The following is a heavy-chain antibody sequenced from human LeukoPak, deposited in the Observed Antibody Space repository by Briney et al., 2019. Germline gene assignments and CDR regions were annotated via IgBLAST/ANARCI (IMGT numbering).Heavy chain of an antibody. V-gene: IGHV1-2*04. CDR3: ARDRHFGSTSCYAP. Sequence: ASVKVSCKTSGYTFTGYHMHWVRQAPGQGLEWMRWINPNSGGTNYAQKFQGWVTMTRDTSISTAYMELSRLRSDDTAVYYCARDRHFGSTSCYAPWGQGTLVTVSS. J-gene: IGHJ5*02. CDR2: INPNSGGT. D-gene: IGHD2-2*01. CDR1: GYTFTGYH.